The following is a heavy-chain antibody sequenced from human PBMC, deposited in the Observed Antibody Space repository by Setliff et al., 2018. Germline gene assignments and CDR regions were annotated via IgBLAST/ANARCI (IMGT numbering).Heavy chain of an antibody. V-gene: IGHV1-18*01. CDR1: GYSFTVFG. D-gene: IGHD3-22*01. J-gene: IGHJ4*02. CDR2: ISPYYGST. Sequence: GASVKVSCKTSGYSFTVFGISWVRQAPGQGLEWMGWISPYYGSTNYAQKFQGRVTMTTDTTTSTAYMELTSLTTDDTALYYCVRGQGSRTVVAIPCDHWGKGTLVTVSS. CDR3: VRGQGSRTVVAIPCDH.